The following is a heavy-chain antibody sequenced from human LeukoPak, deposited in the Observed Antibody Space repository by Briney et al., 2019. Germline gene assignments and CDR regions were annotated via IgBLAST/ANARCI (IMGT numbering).Heavy chain of an antibody. Sequence: GGSLRLSCAASGFTFSSYWMSWVRQAPGKGLEWVSSITSSSSYIYYADSVKGRFTISRDNAKNPLYLQMNGLRAGDTAVYYCARHVVAVGFDYWGQGTLVTVSS. D-gene: IGHD3-22*01. CDR2: ITSSSSYI. J-gene: IGHJ4*02. CDR3: ARHVVAVGFDY. CDR1: GFTFSSYW. V-gene: IGHV3-21*01.